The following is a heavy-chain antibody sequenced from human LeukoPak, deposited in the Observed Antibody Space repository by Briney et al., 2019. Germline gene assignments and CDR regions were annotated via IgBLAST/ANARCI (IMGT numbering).Heavy chain of an antibody. J-gene: IGHJ3*01. CDR2: ISNDGSAT. D-gene: IGHD3/OR15-3a*01. CDR1: GFTLSTYW. V-gene: IGHV3-74*01. CDR3: ARGGLDHAFDL. Sequence: SGGSLRLSCAASGFTLSTYWMYWVRQGPGKGLEYVSRISNDGSATTYADSVKGRFSISRDNAKSTVYLQMNSLRLEDTAMFYCARGGLDHAFDLWGQGTMVSVSS.